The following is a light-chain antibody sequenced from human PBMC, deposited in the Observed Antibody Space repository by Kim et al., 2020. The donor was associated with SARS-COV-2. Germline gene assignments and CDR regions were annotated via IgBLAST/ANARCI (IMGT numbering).Light chain of an antibody. J-gene: IGKJ4*01. CDR3: QQFNSYPLT. Sequence: ASVGNRVTITCRASQDIKNDLGWYQQKPGKAPKGLIFGASSLRGGVPSRFSGSGFGTEFTLTISSLQPEDFATYYCQQFNSYPLTFGGGTKVDIK. V-gene: IGKV1-17*01. CDR2: GAS. CDR1: QDIKND.